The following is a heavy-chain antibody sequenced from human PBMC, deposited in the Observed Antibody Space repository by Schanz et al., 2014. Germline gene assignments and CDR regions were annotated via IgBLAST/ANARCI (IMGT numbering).Heavy chain of an antibody. CDR2: IKSDGSST. CDR1: GFTFSSYW. J-gene: IGHJ4*02. Sequence: VQLVESGGGLVQPGGSLRLSCAASGFTFSSYWMHWVRQVPGKGLVWVSRIKSDGSSTSYADSVKGRFTISRDNAKNSLYLQMNSLRAEDTAVYYCARPPHDSSGYYPFDYWGQGTLVTVSS. V-gene: IGHV3-74*01. D-gene: IGHD3-22*01. CDR3: ARPPHDSSGYYPFDY.